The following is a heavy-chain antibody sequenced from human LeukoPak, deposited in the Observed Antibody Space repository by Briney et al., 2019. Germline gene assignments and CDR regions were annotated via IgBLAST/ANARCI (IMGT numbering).Heavy chain of an antibody. Sequence: GGSLRLSCAASGFTFSSYGMHWVRQAPGKGLEWVAFIRYDGSNKYYADSVKGRFTISRDNSKNTLYLQVNSLRAEDTAVYYCAKGYSSSYFDYWGQGTLVTVSS. V-gene: IGHV3-30*02. CDR2: IRYDGSNK. CDR1: GFTFSSYG. CDR3: AKGYSSSYFDY. J-gene: IGHJ4*02. D-gene: IGHD6-6*01.